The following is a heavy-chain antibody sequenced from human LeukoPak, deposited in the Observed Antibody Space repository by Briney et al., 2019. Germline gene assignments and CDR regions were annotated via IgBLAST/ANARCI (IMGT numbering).Heavy chain of an antibody. CDR3: ARGSAAVLFQH. CDR2: MNPNSGNT. J-gene: IGHJ1*01. CDR1: GYTFTSYG. D-gene: IGHD2-2*01. V-gene: IGHV1-8*03. Sequence: ASVKVSCKASGYTFTSYGISWVRQATGQGLEWMGWMNPNSGNTGYAQKFQGRVTITRNTSISTAYMELSSLRSEDTAVYYCARGSAAVLFQHRGQGTLVTVSS.